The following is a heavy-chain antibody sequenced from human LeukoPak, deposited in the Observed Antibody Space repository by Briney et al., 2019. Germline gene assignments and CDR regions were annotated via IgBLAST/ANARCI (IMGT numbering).Heavy chain of an antibody. Sequence: PGGSLRLSCAASGFTFSDYYMSWIRQAPGKGLEWVSYISSSGSTIYYADSVKGRFTISGDNAKNSLYLQMNSLRAEDTAVYYCARVAGYSSIREGDLGVNYWGQGTLVTVSS. CDR3: ARVAGYSSIREGDLGVNY. CDR1: GFTFSDYY. V-gene: IGHV3-11*04. CDR2: ISSSGSTI. J-gene: IGHJ4*02. D-gene: IGHD5-18*01.